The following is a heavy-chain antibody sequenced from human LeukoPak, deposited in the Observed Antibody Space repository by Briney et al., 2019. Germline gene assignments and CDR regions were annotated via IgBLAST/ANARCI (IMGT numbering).Heavy chain of an antibody. D-gene: IGHD5-18*01. CDR2: TRSDESRK. V-gene: IGHV3-30*02. CDR1: GFTFTNYG. CDR3: AKDSTGFTATD. Sequence: GGSLRLSCAASGFTFTNYGMDWLRQAPGKGLEWVAYTRSDESRKYYADSVKGRFTISRDNSKNTLYLQMNSLGDEDTAVYYCAKDSTGFTATDWGQGTLVTVSS. J-gene: IGHJ4*02.